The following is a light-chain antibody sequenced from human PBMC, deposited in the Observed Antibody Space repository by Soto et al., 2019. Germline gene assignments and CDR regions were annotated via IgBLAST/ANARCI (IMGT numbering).Light chain of an antibody. J-gene: IGLJ2*01. Sequence: QSALTQPASVSGSPGQSITISCTGTSSDIGADDFVSWYQHHPDKTPKLIIFEVTYRPTGISHRFSASKSGNTASLTISGLEAEDEAAYYCSSYTSSSSLVLFGGGTKLTVL. CDR1: SSDIGADDF. CDR3: SSYTSSSSLVL. V-gene: IGLV2-14*01. CDR2: EVT.